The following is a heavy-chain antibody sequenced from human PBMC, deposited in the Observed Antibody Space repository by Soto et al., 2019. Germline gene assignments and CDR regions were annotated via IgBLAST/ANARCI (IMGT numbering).Heavy chain of an antibody. D-gene: IGHD3-10*01. Sequence: LSLTFTVSGGSISSYYWSWIRQPPGKGLEWIGYIYYSGSTNYNPSLKSRVTISVDTSKNQFSLKLSSVTAADTAVYYCARDQITHFDYWGQGTLVTVSS. CDR1: GGSISSYY. CDR3: ARDQITHFDY. J-gene: IGHJ4*02. V-gene: IGHV4-59*01. CDR2: IYYSGST.